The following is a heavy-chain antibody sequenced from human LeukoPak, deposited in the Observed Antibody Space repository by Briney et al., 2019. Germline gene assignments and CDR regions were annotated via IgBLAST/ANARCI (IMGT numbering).Heavy chain of an antibody. V-gene: IGHV6-1*01. CDR3: ARDIPLVVTATADAFDI. Sequence: SQTLSLTCAISGDSVSSNSAAWNWIRQSPSRGLEWLGRTYYRSKWYNDYAVSVKSRITINPDTSKNQFSLQLNSVTPEDTAVYYCARDIPLVVTATADAFDIWGQGTMVTVSS. CDR2: TYYRSKWYN. J-gene: IGHJ3*02. D-gene: IGHD2-21*02. CDR1: GDSVSSNSAA.